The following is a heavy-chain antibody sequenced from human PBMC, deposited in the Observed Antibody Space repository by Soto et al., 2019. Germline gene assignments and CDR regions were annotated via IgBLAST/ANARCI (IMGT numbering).Heavy chain of an antibody. V-gene: IGHV1-18*01. J-gene: IGHJ3*02. CDR1: GYSFTNYG. D-gene: IGHD3-10*01. CDR3: AGNRGYYPDTFDI. CDR2: IGAYNGDT. Sequence: QVQLVQSGAEVKKPGASVKVSCKASGYSFTNYGISWVRQAPGQGLEWMGWIGAYNGDTNYAQKLQGRVNMTTDTSTNTAYMELRSLRSDGKAVYFCAGNRGYYPDTFDIWGQGTMVTVSS.